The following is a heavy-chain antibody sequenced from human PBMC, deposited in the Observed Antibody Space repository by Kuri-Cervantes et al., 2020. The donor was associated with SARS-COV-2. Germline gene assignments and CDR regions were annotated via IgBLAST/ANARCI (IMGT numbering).Heavy chain of an antibody. CDR3: ARLVRQYSSSSSPDY. CDR2: IYYSGST. V-gene: IGHV4-39*01. J-gene: IGHJ4*02. D-gene: IGHD6-6*01. Sequence: SETLSLTCTVSGGSISSSSYYWGWIRQPPGKGLEWIGSIYYSGSTYYNPSLKSRVTISVDMSKNQFSLNLNSVTAADTAVYYCARLVRQYSSSSSPDYWGQGTLVTVSS. CDR1: GGSISSSSYY.